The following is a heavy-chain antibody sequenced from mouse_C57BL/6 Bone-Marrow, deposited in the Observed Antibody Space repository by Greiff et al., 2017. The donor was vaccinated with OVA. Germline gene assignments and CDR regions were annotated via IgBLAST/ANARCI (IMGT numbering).Heavy chain of an antibody. J-gene: IGHJ4*01. CDR3: ATYAYYSNYDYDAMDY. Sequence: DVKLQESGPGLVKPSPSLSLTCSVTGYSITSCYYWYWIRQFPENKLEWKGYKSYDGSNNYNPTLKNRTSITRDTSKNQFFLKLNSVTTEDTATYYCATYAYYSNYDYDAMDYWGQGTAVTVTA. CDR1: GYSITSCYY. CDR2: KSYDGSN. D-gene: IGHD2-5*01. V-gene: IGHV3-6*01.